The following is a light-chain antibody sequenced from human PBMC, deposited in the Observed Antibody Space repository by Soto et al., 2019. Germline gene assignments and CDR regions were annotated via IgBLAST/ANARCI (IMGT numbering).Light chain of an antibody. CDR1: QSVSSY. V-gene: IGKV3-11*01. CDR2: DAS. Sequence: EIVLTQSPATLSLSPGERATLSCRASQSVSSYLAWYQQKPGQAPRLLIYDASNRATGIPARFSGSGSGTDFTLTISSLAPEDFAVYYYQQRSNWLTFGGGTKVEIK. J-gene: IGKJ4*01. CDR3: QQRSNWLT.